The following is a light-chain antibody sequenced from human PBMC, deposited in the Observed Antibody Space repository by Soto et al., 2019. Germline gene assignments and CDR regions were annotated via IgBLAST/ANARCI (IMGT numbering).Light chain of an antibody. V-gene: IGLV1-47*01. CDR3: AAWDDSLSGVV. Sequence: QSVLTQPPLASGAPGQRVTISCSGSTSNLGSNFVYWYQQLPGAAPKLLISRNNERPSGVPDRFSGSKSGTSASLAISGLRSEDDADYHCAAWDDSLSGVVFGGGTKLTVL. CDR2: RNN. J-gene: IGLJ3*02. CDR1: TSNLGSNF.